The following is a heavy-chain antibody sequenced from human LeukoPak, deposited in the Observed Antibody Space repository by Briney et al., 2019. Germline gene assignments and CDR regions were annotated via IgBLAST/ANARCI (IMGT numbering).Heavy chain of an antibody. CDR3: ARGDGISH. Sequence: PGGSLGLSCVASGFTLSVYNMNWVRQAPGKGLEWISSTRNSSVIFYGDSVKGRFSVSRDNAKNSLYLQMNSLRVEDTAMYYCARGDGISHWGQGTLVTVSS. CDR2: TRNSSVI. D-gene: IGHD3-9*01. V-gene: IGHV3-69-1*01. J-gene: IGHJ4*02. CDR1: GFTLSVYN.